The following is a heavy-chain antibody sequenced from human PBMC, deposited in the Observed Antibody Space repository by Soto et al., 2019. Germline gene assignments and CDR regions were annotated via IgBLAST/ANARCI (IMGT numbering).Heavy chain of an antibody. D-gene: IGHD5-18*01. J-gene: IGHJ3*02. Sequence: SETLSLTCTVSGGSISSSSYYWGWIRQPPGKGLEWIGSIYYSGSTYYNPSLKSRVTISVDTSKNQFSLKLSSVTAADTAVYYCARRPIQLWLDLGAFDIWGQGTMVTVSS. V-gene: IGHV4-39*01. CDR2: IYYSGST. CDR3: ARRPIQLWLDLGAFDI. CDR1: GGSISSSSYY.